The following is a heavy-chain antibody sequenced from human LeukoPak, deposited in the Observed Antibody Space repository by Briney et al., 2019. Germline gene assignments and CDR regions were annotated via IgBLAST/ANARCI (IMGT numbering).Heavy chain of an antibody. J-gene: IGHJ4*02. V-gene: IGHV3-21*01. CDR1: GFTFSSYS. CDR3: ARDGYGGNYFDY. CDR2: ISSSSSYI. Sequence: GSLRLSCAASGFTFSSYSMNWVRQAPGKGLEWVSSISSSSSYIYYADSVKGRFTISRDNAKNSLYLQMNSPRAEDTAVYYCARDGYGGNYFDYWGQGTLVTVSS. D-gene: IGHD4-23*01.